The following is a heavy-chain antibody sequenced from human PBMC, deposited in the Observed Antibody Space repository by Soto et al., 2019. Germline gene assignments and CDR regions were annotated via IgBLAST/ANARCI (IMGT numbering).Heavy chain of an antibody. Sequence: EVQLVESGGGLVKPGGSLRLSCAASGFTFSKAWMSWVRQAPGKGLEWVGRIKSKTDGGTTDYAAPVKGRFTISRDDSKNTLYLQLNSLKTEDTAVYYCMGMGYKDAFDIWGQGTMVTVSS. J-gene: IGHJ3*02. V-gene: IGHV3-15*01. CDR3: MGMGYKDAFDI. CDR2: IKSKTDGGTT. CDR1: GFTFSKAW. D-gene: IGHD5-18*01.